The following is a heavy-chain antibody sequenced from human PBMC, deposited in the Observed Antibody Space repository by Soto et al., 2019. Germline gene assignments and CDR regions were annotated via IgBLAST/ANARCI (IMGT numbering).Heavy chain of an antibody. V-gene: IGHV3-30*18. D-gene: IGHD6-13*01. CDR3: AKGRPLYSSSWYYFDY. J-gene: IGHJ4*02. CDR1: GFTFSSYG. Sequence: VQLLESGGGLVQPGGSLRLSCAASGFTFSSYGMHWVRQAPGTGLEWVAVISYDGSNKYYADSVKGRFTISRDNSKNTLYLQMNSLRAEDTAVYYCAKGRPLYSSSWYYFDYWGQGTLVTVSS. CDR2: ISYDGSNK.